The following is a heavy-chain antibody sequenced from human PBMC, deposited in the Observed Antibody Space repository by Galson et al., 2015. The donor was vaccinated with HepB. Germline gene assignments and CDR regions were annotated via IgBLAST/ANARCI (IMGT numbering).Heavy chain of an antibody. CDR1: GFTFSSYA. CDR3: ANNRFGELFWFYFDY. CDR2: ISGSGGST. V-gene: IGHV3-23*01. Sequence: SLRLSCAASGFTFSSYAMSWVRQAPGKGLEWVSAISGSGGSTYYADSVKGRFTISRDNSKNTLYLQMNSLRAEDTAVYYCANNRFGELFWFYFDYWGQETLVTVSS. J-gene: IGHJ4*02. D-gene: IGHD3-10*01.